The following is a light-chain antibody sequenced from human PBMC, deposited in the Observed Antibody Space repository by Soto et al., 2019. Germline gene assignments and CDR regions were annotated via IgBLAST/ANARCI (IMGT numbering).Light chain of an antibody. CDR2: GAS. J-gene: IGKJ5*01. CDR3: LQHAMGVLT. V-gene: IGKV3-20*01. CDR1: QSVISSY. Sequence: LTQPPGALSWTPGERATHSCRGSQSVISSYLAWYQQKPGKAPRLLIYGASSRATGIPDRFSGSGSGTEFTLTVSRLEPEDFTAYYCLQHAMGVLTFVQGTRLEIK.